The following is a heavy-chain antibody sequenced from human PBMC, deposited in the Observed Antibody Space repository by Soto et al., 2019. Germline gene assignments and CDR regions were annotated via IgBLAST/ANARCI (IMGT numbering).Heavy chain of an antibody. CDR2: ISAYNGNT. V-gene: IGHV1-18*01. J-gene: IGHJ6*02. D-gene: IGHD3-3*01. CDR1: GYTFTSYG. Sequence: ASVKVYCKASGYTFTSYGISWVRQAPGQGLEWMGWISAYNGNTNYAQKLQGRVTMTTDTSTSTAYMELSSLRSEDTAVYYCARGRRVTIFGVVGALGGDYYYGMDVWGQGTTVTVSS. CDR3: ARGRRVTIFGVVGALGGDYYYGMDV.